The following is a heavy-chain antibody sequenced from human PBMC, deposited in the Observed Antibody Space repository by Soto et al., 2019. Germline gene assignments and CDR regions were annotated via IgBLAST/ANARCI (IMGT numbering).Heavy chain of an antibody. CDR3: ASSPSSVVSKFFGMDV. D-gene: IGHD3-22*01. CDR1: DRIVGLNY. V-gene: IGHV3-53*01. J-gene: IGHJ6*02. CDR2: ISTDGTP. Sequence: LRLSCTASDRIVGLNYMNWVRQAPGKGLEWVSVISTDGTPYYADFVKGRFTVSRDISKNTVFLEMKSLRVEDTAVYYCASSPSSVVSKFFGMDVWGQGTTVTVYS.